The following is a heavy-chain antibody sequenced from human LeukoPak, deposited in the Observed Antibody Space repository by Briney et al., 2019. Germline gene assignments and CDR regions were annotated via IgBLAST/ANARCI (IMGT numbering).Heavy chain of an antibody. CDR2: IYTSGST. D-gene: IGHD5-24*01. CDR3: ARDEDGYNDY. CDR1: GGSVSSGSYY. J-gene: IGHJ4*02. V-gene: IGHV4-61*02. Sequence: SETLSLTFTVSGGSVSSGSYYWTWIRQPAGKGLEWIGRIYTSGSTNYNPSLKSRVTISVDTSKNQFSLKLRSVTAADTAIYYCARDEDGYNDYWGQGTLVTVSS.